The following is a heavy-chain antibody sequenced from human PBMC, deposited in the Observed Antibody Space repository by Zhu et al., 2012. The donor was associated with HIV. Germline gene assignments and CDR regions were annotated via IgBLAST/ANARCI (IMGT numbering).Heavy chain of an antibody. CDR2: IYHTGST. D-gene: IGHD1-1*01. V-gene: IGHV4-4*02. CDR3: AGRTNGHWILGY. J-gene: IGHJ4*02. CDR1: GGSISSSTW. Sequence: QVQLQESGPGLVKPSGILSLTCAVSGGSISSSTWWTWVRQPPGKGLEWIGEIYHTGSTNYNPSLESRVTISVDKSNNQFSLELTSVTAADTAIYYCAGRTNGHWILGYWGQGTLVTVSS.